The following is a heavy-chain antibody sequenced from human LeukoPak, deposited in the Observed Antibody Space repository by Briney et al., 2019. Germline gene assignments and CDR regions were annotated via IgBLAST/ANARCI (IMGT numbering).Heavy chain of an antibody. CDR2: INPNSGGT. CDR3: ARDHYYDSSGYYPVIGY. CDR1: GYIFTNYG. V-gene: IGHV1-2*02. Sequence: ASVKVSCKASGYIFTNYGIAWVRQAPGQGLEWMGWINPNSGGTNYAQKFQGRVTMTRDTSISTAYMELSRLRSDDTAVYYCARDHYYDSSGYYPVIGYWGQGTLVTVSS. J-gene: IGHJ4*02. D-gene: IGHD3-22*01.